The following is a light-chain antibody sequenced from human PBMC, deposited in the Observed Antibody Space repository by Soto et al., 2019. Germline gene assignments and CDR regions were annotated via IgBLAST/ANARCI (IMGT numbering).Light chain of an antibody. J-gene: IGLJ3*02. CDR1: TNDVGGYNY. V-gene: IGLV2-14*03. CDR2: GVT. Sequence: QTVVTQPASVSGSPGQSITISCSGTTNDVGGYNYVSWYQQHPGKAPKLLIYGVTDRPSGVSSRFSGSKSGNAASLTISGLQAEDEGDYYCSSYTSSYTWVFGGGTKLTVL. CDR3: SSYTSSYTWV.